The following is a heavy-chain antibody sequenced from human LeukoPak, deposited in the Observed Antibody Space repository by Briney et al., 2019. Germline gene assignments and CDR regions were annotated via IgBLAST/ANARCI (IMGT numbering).Heavy chain of an antibody. CDR1: GGSISSYY. Sequence: SETLSLTCTVSGGSISSYYWSWIRQPPGKGLEWIGYIYYSGSTNYNPSLKSRVTISVDTSKNQFSLKLSSVTAADTAVYYCARDRPLGGTTDAFDIWGQGTMVTVSS. J-gene: IGHJ3*02. V-gene: IGHV4-59*01. D-gene: IGHD1-1*01. CDR2: IYYSGST. CDR3: ARDRPLGGTTDAFDI.